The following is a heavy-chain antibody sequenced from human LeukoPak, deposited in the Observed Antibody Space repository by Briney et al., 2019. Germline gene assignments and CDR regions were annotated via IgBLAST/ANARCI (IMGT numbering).Heavy chain of an antibody. CDR1: GGSFSGYY. CDR2: INHSGST. V-gene: IGHV4-34*01. Sequence: SETLSLTCAVYGGSFSGYYWSWIRQPPGKGLEWIGEINHSGSTNYNPSLKSRVTIAVDTSKNQFSLKLSSVTAADTAVYYCARASGEDIVVVVAATGYFDYWGQGTLVTVSS. CDR3: ARASGEDIVVVVAATGYFDY. D-gene: IGHD2-15*01. J-gene: IGHJ4*02.